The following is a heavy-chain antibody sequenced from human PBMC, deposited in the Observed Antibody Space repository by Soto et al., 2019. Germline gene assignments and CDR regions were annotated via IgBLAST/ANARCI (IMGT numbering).Heavy chain of an antibody. CDR2: IYYSGST. J-gene: IGHJ4*02. Sequence: SETLSLTCTVSGGSISSYYWSWIRQPPGKGLEWIGYIYYSGSTNYNPSLKSRVTISVDTSKNQFSLKLSSVTAADTAVYYCARHAVATIHPFDYWGQGTLVTVSS. D-gene: IGHD5-12*01. V-gene: IGHV4-59*08. CDR1: GGSISSYY. CDR3: ARHAVATIHPFDY.